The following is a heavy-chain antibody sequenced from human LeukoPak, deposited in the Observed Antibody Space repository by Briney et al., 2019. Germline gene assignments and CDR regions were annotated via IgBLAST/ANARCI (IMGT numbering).Heavy chain of an antibody. V-gene: IGHV1-24*01. CDR3: ATESNGYNYY. J-gene: IGHJ4*02. CDR2: FDPEDGET. D-gene: IGHD3-22*01. CDR1: GYTLSQLS. Sequence: ASVKVSCKVSGYTLSQLSMHWVRQAPGKGLEWMGGFDPEDGETIYAQKFQGRVTMTEDTSTDTAYMEMRSLRSEGTAVYYCATESNGYNYYWGQGTLVTVSS.